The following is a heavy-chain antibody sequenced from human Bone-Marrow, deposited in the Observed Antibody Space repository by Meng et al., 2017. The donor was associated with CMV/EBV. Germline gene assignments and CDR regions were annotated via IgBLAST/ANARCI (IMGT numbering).Heavy chain of an antibody. J-gene: IGHJ3*02. V-gene: IGHV3-7*01. CDR2: VSPDGRGT. D-gene: IGHD2-15*01. CDR1: GFTFSSYA. Sequence: GESLKISCAASGFTFSSYAMSWVRQTPGKGLEWVAKVSPDGRGTFYGDSVKGRFTISRDNADNSVFLQMSSLRVEDTAVYFCARDVGGCDIWGQGTAVTVSS. CDR3: ARDVGGCDI.